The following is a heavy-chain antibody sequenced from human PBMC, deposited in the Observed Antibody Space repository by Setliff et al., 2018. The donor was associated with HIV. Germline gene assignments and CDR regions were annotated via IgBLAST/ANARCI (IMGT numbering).Heavy chain of an antibody. J-gene: IGHJ4*02. Sequence: ASVKVSCKASGYTFTSYPMHWVRQAPGQGLEWMGVINTSGGSAGYAEKFRGRVTMTRDTSTSTAYMELSSLRSEDTAVYYCARPPVGATVGYFDYWGQGTLVTVSS. CDR2: INTSGGSA. CDR3: ARPPVGATVGYFDY. D-gene: IGHD1-26*01. CDR1: GYTFTSYP. V-gene: IGHV1-46*01.